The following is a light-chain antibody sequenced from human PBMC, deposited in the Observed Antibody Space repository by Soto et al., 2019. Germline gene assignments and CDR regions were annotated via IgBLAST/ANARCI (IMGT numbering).Light chain of an antibody. J-gene: IGKJ2*01. CDR2: AAS. CDR1: QDISNY. CDR3: QKYNSAPYT. V-gene: IGKV1-27*01. Sequence: DIQVTQSPSSLSASVGDRLTITCRASQDISNYLAWYQQKPGKVPKLLIYAASTLQSVVPSRFSGSGSGTDFTLTISSLQPEDVATYYCQKYNSAPYTFGQGTKLEIK.